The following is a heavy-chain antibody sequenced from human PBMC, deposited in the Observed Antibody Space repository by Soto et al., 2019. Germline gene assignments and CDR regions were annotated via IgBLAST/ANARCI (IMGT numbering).Heavy chain of an antibody. Sequence: LRLSCAASGFTFSSYAMHWVRQAPGKGLEWVGFIWYDGSNTFYAESVKGRFTISRDNSKNTVYLQINALRAEDTAVYYCARERGSGWTFDYWGQGTLVTVSS. CDR2: IWYDGSNT. V-gene: IGHV3-33*01. CDR1: GFTFSSYA. D-gene: IGHD6-19*01. J-gene: IGHJ4*02. CDR3: ARERGSGWTFDY.